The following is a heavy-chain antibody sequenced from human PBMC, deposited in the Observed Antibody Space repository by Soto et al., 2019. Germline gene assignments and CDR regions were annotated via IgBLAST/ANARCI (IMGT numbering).Heavy chain of an antibody. CDR3: ARTTSSGYYFDY. CDR2: IDWDDDK. Sequence: SGPTLVNPTQTLTLTCTFSGFSLSTSGMRVSWIRQPPGKALEWLARIDWDDDKFYSTSLKTRLTISKDTSKKKVVLTMTNMDPVDTATYYCARTTSSGYYFDYWGQGNLVTVSS. V-gene: IGHV2-70*04. D-gene: IGHD2-15*01. J-gene: IGHJ4*02. CDR1: GFSLSTSGMR.